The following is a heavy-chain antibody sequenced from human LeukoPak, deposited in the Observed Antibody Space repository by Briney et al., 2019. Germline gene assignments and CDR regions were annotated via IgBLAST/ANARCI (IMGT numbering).Heavy chain of an antibody. J-gene: IGHJ4*02. CDR3: AKGVGYDSSGYHRGYDY. V-gene: IGHV3-30*18. D-gene: IGHD3-22*01. CDR2: ISYDGSNK. CDR1: GFTFSNSG. Sequence: GGSLRLSCAASGFTFSNSGMHWVRQAPGKGLEWVAVISYDGSNKYYADSVKGRFTISRDNSKNTLYLQMNSLRAEDTAVYYCAKGVGYDSSGYHRGYDYWGQGTLVTVSS.